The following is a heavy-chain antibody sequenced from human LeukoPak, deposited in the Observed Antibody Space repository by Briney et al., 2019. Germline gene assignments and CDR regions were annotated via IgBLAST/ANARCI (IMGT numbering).Heavy chain of an antibody. D-gene: IGHD3-22*01. CDR2: FDPEDGET. Sequence: ASVKVSCKVSGYTLTEVSMHWVRQAPGKGLEWMGGFDPEDGETIYAQKFQGRVTMTEDTSTDTAYMELSSLRSEDTAVYYCATTRITMIVVVDDAFDIWGQGTMVTVSS. J-gene: IGHJ3*02. V-gene: IGHV1-24*01. CDR3: ATTRITMIVVVDDAFDI. CDR1: GYTLTEVS.